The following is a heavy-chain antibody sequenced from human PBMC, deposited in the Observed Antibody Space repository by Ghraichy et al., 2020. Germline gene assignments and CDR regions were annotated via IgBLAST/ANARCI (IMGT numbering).Heavy chain of an antibody. J-gene: IGHJ5*02. V-gene: IGHV4-34*01. D-gene: IGHD2-2*01. CDR3: SRGWVAVVPASHGWFDP. CDR1: GGSFSGYY. CDR2: INHSGST. Sequence: LETLSLTCAVYGGSFSGYYWSWIRHPPEKGLELIGEINHSGSTNYNPSLKSRVTISVYTSKNQFSLKLSSVTAADTAVYYCSRGWVAVVPASHGWFDPLGQGTLVTVS.